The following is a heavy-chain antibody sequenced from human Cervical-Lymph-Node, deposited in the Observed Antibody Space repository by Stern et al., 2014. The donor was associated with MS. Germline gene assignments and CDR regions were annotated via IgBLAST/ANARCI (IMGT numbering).Heavy chain of an antibody. CDR1: GYSFNRFA. Sequence: QVQLVQSGSEMKKPGASVTVSCKASGYSFNRFAMNWVRQAPELGLEWLGWINPNTGYPTYAQGFTGRVVFTLDTSVSTAYLQISSLKAEDTALYYCSRPITGADHAFDYWGQGTLVTVSS. CDR3: SRPITGADHAFDY. J-gene: IGHJ4*02. CDR2: INPNTGYP. D-gene: IGHD1-14*01. V-gene: IGHV7-4-1*02.